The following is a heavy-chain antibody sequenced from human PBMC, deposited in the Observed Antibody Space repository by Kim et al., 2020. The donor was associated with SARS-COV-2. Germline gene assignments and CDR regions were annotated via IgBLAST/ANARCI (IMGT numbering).Heavy chain of an antibody. Sequence: GGSLRLSCAASGFTFSNYAMHWVRQAPGKGLEWVTLISYTGSDKYYADSVKGRFTISRDNSRNTLYLQMNSLRAEDTAVDYCARTPGYRSGWSLDYWGLG. CDR3: ARTPGYRSGWSLDY. CDR2: ISYTGSDK. V-gene: IGHV3-30-3*01. CDR1: GFTFSNYA. D-gene: IGHD6-19*01. J-gene: IGHJ4*02.